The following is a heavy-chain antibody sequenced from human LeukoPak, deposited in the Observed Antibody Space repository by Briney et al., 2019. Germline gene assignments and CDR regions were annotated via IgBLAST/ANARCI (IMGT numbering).Heavy chain of an antibody. CDR1: GGSFSCYY. CDR3: ARVVVVVPALFYFDY. J-gene: IGHJ4*02. CDR2: INHSGST. Sequence: SETLSLTCAVYGGSFSCYYWSWIRQPPGKGLEWIGEINHSGSTNYDPSLKSRVTISVDTSKNQFSLKLSSVTAADTAVYYCARVVVVVPALFYFDYWGQGTLVTVSS. V-gene: IGHV4-34*01. D-gene: IGHD2-2*01.